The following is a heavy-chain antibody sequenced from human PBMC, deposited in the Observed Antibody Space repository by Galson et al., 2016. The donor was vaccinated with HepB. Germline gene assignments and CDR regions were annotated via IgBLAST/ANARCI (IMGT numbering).Heavy chain of an antibody. D-gene: IGHD4-23*01. Sequence: SVTVSCKASGGTFSHKVFSWVRQAPGQGVEWMGGIHSMLGPGHSEHTFQGRVTITADKSTNTIYMELSSLRSEDTALYYWAKDPGNLHYYHHYGMDVWGQGTTVTVSS. V-gene: IGHV1-69*10. CDR3: AKDPGNLHYYHHYGMDV. CDR1: GGTFSHKV. J-gene: IGHJ6*02. CDR2: IHSMLGPG.